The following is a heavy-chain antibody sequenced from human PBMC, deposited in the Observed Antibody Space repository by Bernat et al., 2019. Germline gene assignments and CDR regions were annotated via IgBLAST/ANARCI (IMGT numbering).Heavy chain of an antibody. J-gene: IGHJ4*02. CDR3: ARTGGAAGGY. Sequence: EVQLVESGGGLVQPGGSLRLTCVASGFSFSSYWMSWVRQAPGKGLEWVANIKQDGSEKYYVDSVKGRFTISRDNAKNSLYLQMNSLRAEDTAAYYCARTGGAAGGYWGQGTLVTVSS. V-gene: IGHV3-7*03. D-gene: IGHD6-25*01. CDR1: GFSFSSYW. CDR2: IKQDGSEK.